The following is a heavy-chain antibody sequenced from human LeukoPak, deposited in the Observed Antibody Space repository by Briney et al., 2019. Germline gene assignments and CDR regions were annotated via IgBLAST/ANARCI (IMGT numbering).Heavy chain of an antibody. CDR2: ISGSGGST. D-gene: IGHD3-16*01. Sequence: GGSLRLSCAASGFTFSSYAMSWVRQAPGKGLEWVSAISGSGGSTYYADSVKGWFTISRDNSKNTLCLQMNSLRAEDTAVYYCAREGAVSDDLYGMDVWGQGTTVTVSS. CDR3: AREGAVSDDLYGMDV. V-gene: IGHV3-23*01. CDR1: GFTFSSYA. J-gene: IGHJ6*02.